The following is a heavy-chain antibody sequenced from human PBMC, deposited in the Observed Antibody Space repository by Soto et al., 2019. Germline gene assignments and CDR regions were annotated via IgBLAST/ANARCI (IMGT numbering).Heavy chain of an antibody. J-gene: IGHJ4*02. CDR3: ARLPDRYCSGGSCYLFDY. Sequence: SETLSLTCTVSGGSISSSSYYWGWIRQPPGKGLEWIGSIYYSGSTYYNPSLESRVTISADTSKNQFSLKLSSVTAADTAVYYCARLPDRYCSGGSCYLFDYWGQGTLVTVSS. CDR1: GGSISSSSYY. CDR2: IYYSGST. D-gene: IGHD2-15*01. V-gene: IGHV4-39*01.